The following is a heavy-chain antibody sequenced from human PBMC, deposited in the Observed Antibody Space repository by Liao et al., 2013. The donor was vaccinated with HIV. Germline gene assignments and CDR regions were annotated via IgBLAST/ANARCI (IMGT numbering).Heavy chain of an antibody. V-gene: IGHV4-30-4*01. CDR3: ARADNSFWSGSHYYFYYMDV. D-gene: IGHD3-3*01. CDR1: GGSIRTYY. J-gene: IGHJ6*03. CDR2: ISYRGTT. Sequence: QVQLQESGPGLVKPSETLSLTCTASGGSIRTYYWSWIRLPPGKGLEWIGHISYRGTTYYNPSLKGRATISLGTSNNQFSLKLSSLTAADTAVYYCARADNSFWSGSHYYFYYMDVWGKGTMVTVSS.